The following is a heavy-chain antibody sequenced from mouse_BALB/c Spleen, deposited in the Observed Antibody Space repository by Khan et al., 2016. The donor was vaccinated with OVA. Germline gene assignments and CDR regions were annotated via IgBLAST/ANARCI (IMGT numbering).Heavy chain of an antibody. CDR3: ARLSYRYGFSY. CDR2: IWRGGST. CDR1: GFSLTTYG. V-gene: IGHV2-2*01. Sequence: QVQLKQSGPGLVQPSQSLSITCTVSGFSLTTYGIHWVRQSPGKGLEWLGVIWRGGSTDYNAPFISRLSISQDNSKSQVFFKMNSQQADATAIYYCARLSYRYGFSYWGQGTLVTASA. J-gene: IGHJ3*01. D-gene: IGHD2-12*01.